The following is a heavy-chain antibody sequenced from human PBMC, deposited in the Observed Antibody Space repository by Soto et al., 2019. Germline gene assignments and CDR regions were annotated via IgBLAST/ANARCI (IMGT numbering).Heavy chain of an antibody. V-gene: IGHV1-18*04. CDR1: GYTLTGYY. CDR2: ISAYNGGT. Sequence: ASVKVSCTASGYTLTGYYMHWVRQAPGQGLEWMGWISAYNGGTNYAQKLQGRVTMTTDTSTSTAYMELRSLRSDDTAVYYCARERRAYGDSHDAFDIWGQGTMVTVSS. CDR3: ARERRAYGDSHDAFDI. J-gene: IGHJ3*02. D-gene: IGHD4-17*01.